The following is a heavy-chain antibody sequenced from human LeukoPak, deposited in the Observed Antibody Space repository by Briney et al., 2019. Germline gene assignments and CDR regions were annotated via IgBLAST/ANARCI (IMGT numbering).Heavy chain of an antibody. CDR3: ATTVVTPPYFDY. Sequence: GGSLRLSCAASGFTVSSNYMSWVRQAPGKGLEWVSVIISGGGTYYADSVKGRFIISRDNSQNTLFLQMKSLRAEDTAVYYCATTVVTPPYFDYWCQGTPVT. CDR2: IISGGGT. CDR1: GFTVSSNY. V-gene: IGHV3-53*01. D-gene: IGHD4-23*01. J-gene: IGHJ4*02.